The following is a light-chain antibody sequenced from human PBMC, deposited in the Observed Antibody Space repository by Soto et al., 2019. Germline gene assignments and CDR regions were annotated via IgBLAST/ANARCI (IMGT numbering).Light chain of an antibody. CDR2: GAS. Sequence: EIVMTQSPATLCVSPGERATLSCMASQSVSSNLAWYQQKPGQAPRLLIYGASSRATGIPARFSGSGSGTDFTLTISSLEPEHFAVYYCQQRSNWPPTFGQGTRLEI. J-gene: IGKJ5*01. V-gene: IGKV3-11*01. CDR1: QSVSSN. CDR3: QQRSNWPPT.